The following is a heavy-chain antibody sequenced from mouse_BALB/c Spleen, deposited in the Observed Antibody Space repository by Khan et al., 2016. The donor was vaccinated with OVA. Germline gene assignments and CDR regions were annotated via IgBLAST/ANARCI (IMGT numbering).Heavy chain of an antibody. Sequence: QIQLVQSRPELKKPGETVKISCKASGYTFTNYGMNWVKQAPGKGLKWMGWINTYTGEPTYTDDFKGRFAFSLETSDSPAYLTINNLKNEDSATYVGARGASYWYFDVWGAGTTVTVSS. V-gene: IGHV9-1*02. CDR1: GYTFTNYG. CDR3: ARGASYWYFDV. CDR2: INTYTGEP. J-gene: IGHJ1*01.